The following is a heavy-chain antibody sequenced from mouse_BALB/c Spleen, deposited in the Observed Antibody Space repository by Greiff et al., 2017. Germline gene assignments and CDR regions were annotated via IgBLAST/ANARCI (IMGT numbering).Heavy chain of an antibody. J-gene: IGHJ2*01. CDR1: GFTFSSFG. Sequence: EVQGVESGGGLVQPGGSRKLSCAASGFTFSSFGMHWVRQAPEKGLEWVAYISSGSSTIYYADTVKGRFTISRDNPKNTLFLQMTSLRSEDTAMYYCARERFYGKCFDYWGQGTTLTVSS. CDR3: ARERFYGKCFDY. D-gene: IGHD2-1*01. V-gene: IGHV5-17*02. CDR2: ISSGSSTI.